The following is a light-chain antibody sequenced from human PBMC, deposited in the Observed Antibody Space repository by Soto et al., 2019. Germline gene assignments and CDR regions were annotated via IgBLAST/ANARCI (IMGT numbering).Light chain of an antibody. J-gene: IGLJ1*01. V-gene: IGLV2-14*03. CDR1: SSDIGGYNH. CDR2: DVS. CDR3: SSYTSTSTLYD. Sequence: QSALTQPASVSGSPGQSITISCTGTSSDIGGYNHVSWYQQLPGKVPKLIIYDVSNRPSGASDRFSGSQSGNAASLTISGLQAEDEADYFCSSYTSTSTLYDFGTGTKLTVL.